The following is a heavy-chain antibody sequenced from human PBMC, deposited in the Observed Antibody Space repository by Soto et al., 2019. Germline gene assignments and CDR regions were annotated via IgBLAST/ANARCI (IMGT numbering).Heavy chain of an antibody. CDR1: GGSISSDANF. Sequence: LPLTCTVSGGSISSDANFWSWIRQLPGRGLEWIGYISYTGRTYYTPSLNSRLTISLDTSKNLFSLRLSAVTAADTAVYFCARGSFSSSSSWFDPWGQGTLVTVAS. D-gene: IGHD6-6*01. CDR3: ARGSFSSSSSWFDP. V-gene: IGHV4-31*03. CDR2: ISYTGRT. J-gene: IGHJ5*02.